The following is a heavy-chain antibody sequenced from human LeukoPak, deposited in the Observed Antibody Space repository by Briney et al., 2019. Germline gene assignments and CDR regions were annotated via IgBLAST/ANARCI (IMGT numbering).Heavy chain of an antibody. J-gene: IGHJ4*02. Sequence: SETLSLTCTVSGGSISSYYWTWIRQPAGKGLEWIGRISSSGSANYNPSLKSRVTMSVDTSKNQFSLRLSSVTAADTAVYYCARGGSSSSLNHFDYWGQGTLVTVSS. CDR3: ARGGSSSSLNHFDY. CDR1: GGSISSYY. V-gene: IGHV4-4*07. D-gene: IGHD6-13*01. CDR2: ISSSGSA.